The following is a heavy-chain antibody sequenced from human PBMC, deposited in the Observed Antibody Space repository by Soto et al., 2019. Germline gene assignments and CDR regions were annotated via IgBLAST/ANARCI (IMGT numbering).Heavy chain of an antibody. CDR3: AKDSGRGSADYFFDY. J-gene: IGHJ4*02. V-gene: IGHV3-30*18. Sequence: QVQLVESGGGVVQPGRSLRLSCAASGFTFSNYGMHWVRRDPGKGLEWVAVISVDGGDKKSADSVKGRFTISRDNSKNTLYLPMHSLRAEDTAVYYCAKDSGRGSADYFFDYWGRGTLVTVSS. CDR1: GFTFSNYG. CDR2: ISVDGGDK. D-gene: IGHD3-10*01.